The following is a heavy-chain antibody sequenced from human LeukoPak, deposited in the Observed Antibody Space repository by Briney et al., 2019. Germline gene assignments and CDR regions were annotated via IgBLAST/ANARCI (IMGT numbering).Heavy chain of an antibody. D-gene: IGHD2-2*01. Sequence: ASVKPSCKASGYTFTSYDIKWMRQAPGHGLEWMGWISAYNGNTNYAQKRQGRVTMTTGTTTSTAYRELRSLRSDDTAVYYCARDKFFSSDAFEIWGQGTMVTVSS. J-gene: IGHJ3*02. CDR1: GYTFTSYD. CDR2: ISAYNGNT. CDR3: ARDKFFSSDAFEI. V-gene: IGHV1-18*01.